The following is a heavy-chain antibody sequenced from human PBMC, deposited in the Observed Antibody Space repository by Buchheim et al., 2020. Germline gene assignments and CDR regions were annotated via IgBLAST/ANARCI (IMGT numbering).Heavy chain of an antibody. D-gene: IGHD3-3*01. Sequence: QVQLVQSWAEVKKPGASVKVSCKASGYTFTSYYMHWVRQAPGQGLEWMGIINPSGGSTSYAQKFQGRVTMTRDTSTSTVYMELSSLRSEDTAVYYCARDPSATYYDFWSGIYGMDVWGQGTT. V-gene: IGHV1-46*01. CDR2: INPSGGST. J-gene: IGHJ6*02. CDR3: ARDPSATYYDFWSGIYGMDV. CDR1: GYTFTSYY.